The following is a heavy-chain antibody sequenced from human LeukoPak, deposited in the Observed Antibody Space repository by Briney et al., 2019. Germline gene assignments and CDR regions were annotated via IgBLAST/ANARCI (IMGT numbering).Heavy chain of an antibody. J-gene: IGHJ4*02. D-gene: IGHD3-22*01. CDR3: ARGYYDSSIPFDY. CDR2: INSDGSST. V-gene: IGHV3-74*01. CDR1: GFTFSSYW. Sequence: GGSLRLSSAASGFTFSSYWMHWVRQAPGKGLVWVSRINSDGSSTSYADSVKGRFTISRDNAKNTLYLQMNSLRAEDTAVYYCARGYYDSSIPFDYWGQGTLVTVSS.